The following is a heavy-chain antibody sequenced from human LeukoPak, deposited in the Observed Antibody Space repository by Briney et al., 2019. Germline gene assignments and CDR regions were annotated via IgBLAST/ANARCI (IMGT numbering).Heavy chain of an antibody. CDR2: MNPDSGRT. CDR3: ARFRIHYGSGSPSGLDV. D-gene: IGHD3-10*01. J-gene: IGHJ6*02. Sequence: GASVKVSCKSSGYTFTRYDINWVRQATGQGLEWVGWMNPDSGRTGYAQTFQGRVTMACNTSINTAYLELSSLRFDDTAVYYCARFRIHYGSGSPSGLDVWGQGTTVTVSS. CDR1: GYTFTRYD. V-gene: IGHV1-8*01.